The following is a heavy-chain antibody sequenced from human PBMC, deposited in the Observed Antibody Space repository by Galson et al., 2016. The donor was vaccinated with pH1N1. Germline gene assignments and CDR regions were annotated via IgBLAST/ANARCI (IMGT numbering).Heavy chain of an antibody. CDR2: INAGNGIP. J-gene: IGHJ6*02. CDR3: VRDHDFGDSDPSHYYYGLDV. CDR1: GDTFTSYA. D-gene: IGHD4-17*01. V-gene: IGHV1-3*01. Sequence: SVKVSCKASGDTFTSYAMHWVRQAPGQRLEWMGWINAGNGIPKYSQRFQGRVTITRDTAASTAYMELSSLRSEDTAVYYCVRDHDFGDSDPSHYYYGLDVWGQGTTVTVS.